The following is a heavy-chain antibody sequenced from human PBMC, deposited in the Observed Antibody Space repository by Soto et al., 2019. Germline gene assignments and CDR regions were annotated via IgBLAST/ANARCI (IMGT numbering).Heavy chain of an antibody. Sequence: SETLSLTCTVSGGSISSGGYYWSWIRQHPGKGLEWIGYIYYSGSTYYNPSLKSRVTISVDTSKNQFSLKLSSVTAADTAVYYCARKAAPLNFDYWGQGTLVTVSS. J-gene: IGHJ4*02. CDR3: ARKAAPLNFDY. V-gene: IGHV4-31*03. CDR2: IYYSGST. D-gene: IGHD6-6*01. CDR1: GGSISSGGYY.